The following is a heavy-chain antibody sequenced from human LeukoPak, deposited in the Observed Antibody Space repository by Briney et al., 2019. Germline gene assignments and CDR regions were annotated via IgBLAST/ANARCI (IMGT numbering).Heavy chain of an antibody. CDR3: ARAERAPEVVAAGAFDI. V-gene: IGHV4-39*07. J-gene: IGHJ3*02. Sequence: SETLSLTCTVSGGSISSSSYYRGWIRQPPGKGLEWIGSIYYSGSTYYNPSLKSRVTISVGTSKNQFSLKLSSMTAADTAVYYCARAERAPEVVAAGAFDIWGQGTMVTVSS. D-gene: IGHD2-15*01. CDR2: IYYSGST. CDR1: GGSISSSSYY.